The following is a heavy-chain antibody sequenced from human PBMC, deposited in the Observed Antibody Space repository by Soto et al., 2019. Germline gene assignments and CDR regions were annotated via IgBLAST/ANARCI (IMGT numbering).Heavy chain of an antibody. V-gene: IGHV1-18*04. Sequence: QVQLVQSGSEVKKPGASVKVSCKASDSTFNTYGVSWVRQAPGQGLEWMGWLSAYNGDTHSAHNLQDRVTMTRDTSTSTGYMELRGLRSDDTAVYYCAIRTGQLAIISEFDGDWFFEVWGRGTLVTVSS. J-gene: IGHJ2*01. CDR2: LSAYNGDT. D-gene: IGHD2-2*01. CDR3: AIRTGQLAIISEFDGDWFFEV. CDR1: DSTFNTYG.